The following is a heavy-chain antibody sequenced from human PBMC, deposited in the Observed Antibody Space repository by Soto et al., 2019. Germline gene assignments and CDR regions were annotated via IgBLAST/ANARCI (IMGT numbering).Heavy chain of an antibody. CDR1: SGSISTYY. CDR3: AVAPNWGYFDF. D-gene: IGHD7-27*01. J-gene: IGHJ4*02. V-gene: IGHV4-59*01. CDR2: IYYTGST. Sequence: SETLSLTCTVPSGSISTYYWSWIRQPPGKGLEWIGYIYYTGSTNYNPSLKTRVAISMDTSKNQFSLNLSSVTAADTAVYYCAVAPNWGYFDFWGLGTLVTVSS.